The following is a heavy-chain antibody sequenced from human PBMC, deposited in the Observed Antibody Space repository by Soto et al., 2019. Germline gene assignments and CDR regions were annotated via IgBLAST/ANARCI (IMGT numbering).Heavy chain of an antibody. CDR2: ISYDGSNK. CDR1: GFTFSSYG. J-gene: IGHJ3*02. Sequence: GGSLRLSCAASGFTFSSYGMHWVRQAPGKGLEWVAVISYDGSNKYYADSVKGRFTISRDNSKNTLYLQMNSLRAEDTAVYYCAKVGPYSSSVSFDIWGQGTVVTVSS. D-gene: IGHD6-6*01. V-gene: IGHV3-30*18. CDR3: AKVGPYSSSVSFDI.